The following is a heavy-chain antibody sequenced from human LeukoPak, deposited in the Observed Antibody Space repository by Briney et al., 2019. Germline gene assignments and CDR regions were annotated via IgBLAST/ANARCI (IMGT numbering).Heavy chain of an antibody. CDR2: MRQDGGEI. D-gene: IGHD2-8*01. Sequence: GGSLRLSCAASGFTFNTYWMIWVRQAPGKGLEWVATMRQDGGEIYYVDSVRGRFTISRDNAKNSLYLQMNSLRAEDTAMYYCARIMDLLGVHFDFWGQGTLVTVSS. CDR3: ARIMDLLGVHFDF. J-gene: IGHJ4*02. V-gene: IGHV3-7*01. CDR1: GFTFNTYW.